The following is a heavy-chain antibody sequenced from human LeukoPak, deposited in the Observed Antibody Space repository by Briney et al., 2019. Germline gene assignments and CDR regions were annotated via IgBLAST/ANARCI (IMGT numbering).Heavy chain of an antibody. D-gene: IGHD3-10*01. J-gene: IGHJ4*02. CDR2: ISGSGGST. CDR3: AKDGTYYYGSGNFDF. V-gene: IGHV3-23*01. Sequence: GGSLRLSCAASGFTFSSYAMSWVRQAPGKGLEWVSAISGSGGSTYYADSVKGRFTISRDNTKNTLYLQMNSLRAEDTAVYYCAKDGTYYYGSGNFDFWGQGTLVTVSS. CDR1: GFTFSSYA.